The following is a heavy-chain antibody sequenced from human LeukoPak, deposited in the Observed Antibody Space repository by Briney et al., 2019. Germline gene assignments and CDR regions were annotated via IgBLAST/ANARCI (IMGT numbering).Heavy chain of an antibody. CDR1: AGSISTYY. J-gene: IGHJ4*02. CDR2: IHYSGST. Sequence: PSETLSLTCTVSAGSISTYYWSWIRQPPGQGLEWIAYIHYSGSTKYNPPLKSRVTISVDTSKKHLSLKLSSVTAADTAVYYCAKFRGSFAFLDYWGQGTLVTVSS. D-gene: IGHD1-26*01. CDR3: AKFRGSFAFLDY. V-gene: IGHV4-59*01.